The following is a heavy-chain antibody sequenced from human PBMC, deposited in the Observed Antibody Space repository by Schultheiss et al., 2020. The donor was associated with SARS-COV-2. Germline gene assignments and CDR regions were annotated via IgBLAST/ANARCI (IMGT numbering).Heavy chain of an antibody. CDR3: ARAQYGDLTRTPVGATKEYYYYGMDV. CDR1: GGSISSYS. J-gene: IGHJ6*02. D-gene: IGHD1-26*01. Sequence: GSLRLSCTVSGGSISSYSWSWIRQPPGKGLEWIGEINHRGTTNYNPSLRSRVTISVDKSKNQFFLQLNSVTPEDTAVYYCARAQYGDLTRTPVGATKEYYYYGMDVWGQGTTVTVSS. V-gene: IGHV4-34*01. CDR2: INHRGTT.